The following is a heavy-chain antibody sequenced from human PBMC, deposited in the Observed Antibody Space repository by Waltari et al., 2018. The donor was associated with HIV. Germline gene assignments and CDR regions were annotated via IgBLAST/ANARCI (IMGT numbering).Heavy chain of an antibody. J-gene: IGHJ5*02. CDR3: ARILGSSWYNWIDP. Sequence: QVQLVQSGAEVKKPGSSVKVSCRASGGSFRSYAITWVRQAPGKGLEWMGGILSVCGTANYAKKVQGRVTITADESTSTAYMDLRSLTSEDTAVYYCARILGSSWYNWIDPWGQGTLVTVSS. D-gene: IGHD6-13*01. CDR2: ILSVCGTA. V-gene: IGHV1-69*12. CDR1: GGSFRSYA.